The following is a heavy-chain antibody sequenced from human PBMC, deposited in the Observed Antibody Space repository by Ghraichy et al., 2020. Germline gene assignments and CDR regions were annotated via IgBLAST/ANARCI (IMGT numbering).Heavy chain of an antibody. CDR2: IYYSGST. V-gene: IGHV4-31*03. J-gene: IGHJ4*02. CDR3: AREAARMRNYYFDY. D-gene: IGHD6-6*01. Sequence: SETLSLTCTVSGGSISSGGYYWSWIRQHPGKGLEWIGYIYYSGSTYYNPSLKSRVTISVDTSKNQFSLKLSSVTAADTAVYYCAREAARMRNYYFDYWGQGTLVTVSS. CDR1: GGSISSGGYY.